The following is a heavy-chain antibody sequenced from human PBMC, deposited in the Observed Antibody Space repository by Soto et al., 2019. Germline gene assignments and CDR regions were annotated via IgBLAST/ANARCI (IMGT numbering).Heavy chain of an antibody. V-gene: IGHV1-3*01. Sequence: QVQLVQSGAEVKKPGASVKVSCKASGYTFTSYAMHWVRQAPGQRLEWMGWINAGNGNTKYSQKFQGRVTITRDTSASTAYMELSSLRSEDTAVYYCARGQLWVVSWFEPWGQGTLVTVSS. D-gene: IGHD3-22*01. CDR3: ARGQLWVVSWFEP. CDR1: GYTFTSYA. J-gene: IGHJ5*02. CDR2: INAGNGNT.